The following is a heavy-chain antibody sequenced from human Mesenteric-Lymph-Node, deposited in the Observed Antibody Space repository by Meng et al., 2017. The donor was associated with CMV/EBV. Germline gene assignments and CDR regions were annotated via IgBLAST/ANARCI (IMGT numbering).Heavy chain of an antibody. Sequence: GESLKISCAASGFTFSGSAMHWVRQAPGKGLEWVSFISGGGGSTYYADSVKGRFTISRDNSKSTLFLQMNSLRAEDTAIYYCAKDLGYSNGHALGYWGQGTLVTV. D-gene: IGHD2-15*01. J-gene: IGHJ4*02. CDR3: AKDLGYSNGHALGY. CDR2: ISGGGGST. V-gene: IGHV3-23*01. CDR1: GFTFSGSA.